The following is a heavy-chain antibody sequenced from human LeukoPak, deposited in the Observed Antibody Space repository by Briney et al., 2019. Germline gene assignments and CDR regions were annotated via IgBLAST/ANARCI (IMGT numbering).Heavy chain of an antibody. D-gene: IGHD2-21*01. J-gene: IGHJ4*02. CDR1: GYTFTGYY. Sequence: ASVKVSCKXSGYTFTGYYTHWVRQAPGQGLEWMGRINPNSGGTNYSQKFQGRVTMTRDTSISTAYMELSRLRSDDTAVYYCARDVGIVVVTGGDNYWGQGTLVTVSS. V-gene: IGHV1-2*06. CDR3: ARDVGIVVVTGGDNY. CDR2: INPNSGGT.